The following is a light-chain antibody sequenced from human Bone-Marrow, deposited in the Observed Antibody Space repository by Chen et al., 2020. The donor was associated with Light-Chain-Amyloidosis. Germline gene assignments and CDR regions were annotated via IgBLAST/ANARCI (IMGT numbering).Light chain of an antibody. CDR1: QDIRKF. CDR2: DAS. Sequence: DIQMTQSPSSLSASVGDRVTITCQATQDIRKFVHWYQQKPGKAPRLLIYDASVLEAGVPSRFSGGGSGTDFTLTSSSLQPEDMATYYGQQYHNLPPWTFGHGTKVEIK. J-gene: IGKJ1*01. CDR3: QQYHNLPPWT. V-gene: IGKV1-33*01.